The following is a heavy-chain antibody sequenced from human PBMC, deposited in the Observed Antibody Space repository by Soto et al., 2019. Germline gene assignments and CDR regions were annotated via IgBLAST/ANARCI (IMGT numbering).Heavy chain of an antibody. CDR2: TYYRSKWYN. CDR3: ARGGRAYTPRWFDT. Sequence: QTLSLTCAISGDSVSSNSAAWKWIRQSPSRGLEWLGRTYYRSKWYNDYAVSVKSRININPDTSKNQFSLKLNSVNPEDTAVYYCARGGRAYTPRWFDTWGQGTLVTVSS. CDR1: GDSVSSNSAA. J-gene: IGHJ5*02. V-gene: IGHV6-1*01. D-gene: IGHD3-16*01.